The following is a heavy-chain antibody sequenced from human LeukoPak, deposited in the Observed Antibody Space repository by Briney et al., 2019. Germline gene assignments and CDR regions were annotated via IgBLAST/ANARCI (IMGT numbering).Heavy chain of an antibody. CDR3: ARGGGVGATTVSNWFDP. CDR1: GGSISSSSYY. D-gene: IGHD1-26*01. Sequence: SETLSLTCTVSGGSISSSSYYWGWIRQPPGKGLEWIGSIYYSGSTYYNPSLKSRVTISVDTSKNQFSLKLSSVTAADTAVYYCARGGGVGATTVSNWFDPWGQGTLVTVSS. J-gene: IGHJ5*02. CDR2: IYYSGST. V-gene: IGHV4-39*01.